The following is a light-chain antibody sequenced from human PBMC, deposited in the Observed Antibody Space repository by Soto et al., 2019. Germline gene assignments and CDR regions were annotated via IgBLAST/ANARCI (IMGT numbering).Light chain of an antibody. J-gene: IGLJ1*01. V-gene: IGLV2-14*03. Sequence: QSVLTQPASVSGSPGQSITISRTGTSSDVGGYNYVSWYQHHPGKAPKLMIFDVSNRPSGVSNRFSGSKSGNTASLTISGLQPEDEADYYCSSYTTSNTRQIVFGTGTKLTVL. CDR1: SSDVGGYNY. CDR2: DVS. CDR3: SSYTTSNTRQIV.